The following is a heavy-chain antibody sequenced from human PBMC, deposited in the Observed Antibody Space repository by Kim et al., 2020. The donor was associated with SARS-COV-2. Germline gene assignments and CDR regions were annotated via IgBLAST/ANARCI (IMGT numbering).Heavy chain of an antibody. CDR1: GGSISSGGYY. CDR3: ARGYRGHGSGSRGIRYYYYGMDA. V-gene: IGHV4-31*03. Sequence: SETLSLTCTVSGGSISSGGYYWSWIRQHPGKGLEWIGYIYYSGSTYYNPSLKSRVTISVDTSKNQFSLKLSSVTAADTAVYYCARGYRGHGSGSRGIRYYYYGMDAWGQGTTVTVSS. J-gene: IGHJ6*02. CDR2: IYYSGST. D-gene: IGHD3-10*01.